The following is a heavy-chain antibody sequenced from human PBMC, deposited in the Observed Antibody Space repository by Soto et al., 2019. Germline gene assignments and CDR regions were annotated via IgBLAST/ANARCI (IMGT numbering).Heavy chain of an antibody. CDR1: GLSITDSEMG. CDR2: IDSSGEK. J-gene: IGHJ5*02. Sequence: QVTLKESGPVLVKPTETLTLRCTVSGLSITDSEMGVSWIRQPPGQPLEWLAHIDSSGEKSYRTFLKSRLAISKDTSKSQIVLTMTNMDPADTATYYCARRHLAVAVSPWFDPREQGIPVTVSS. CDR3: ARRHLAVAVSPWFDP. V-gene: IGHV2-26*01. D-gene: IGHD6-19*01.